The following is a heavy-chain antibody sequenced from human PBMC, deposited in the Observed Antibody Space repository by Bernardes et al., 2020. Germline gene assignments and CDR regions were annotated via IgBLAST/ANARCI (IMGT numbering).Heavy chain of an antibody. V-gene: IGHV1-2*04. CDR3: ARGGGDYDFWSGYKGSWFDP. CDR2: INPNSGGT. CDR1: GYTFTGYY. J-gene: IGHJ5*02. Sequence: SVKVSCKASGYTFTGYYMHWVRQAPGQGLEWMGWINPNSGGTNYAQKFQGWVTMTRDTSISTAYMELSRLRSDDTAVYYCARGGGDYDFWSGYKGSWFDPWGQGTLVTVSS. D-gene: IGHD3-3*01.